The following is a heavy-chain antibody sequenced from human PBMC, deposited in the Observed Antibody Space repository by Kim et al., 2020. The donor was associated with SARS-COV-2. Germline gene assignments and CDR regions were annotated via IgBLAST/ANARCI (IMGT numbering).Heavy chain of an antibody. CDR2: ISYSGSNK. J-gene: IGHJ6*01. V-gene: IGHV3-30*18. D-gene: IGHD3-10*01. CDR3: AKAALRGVYDYYYGLYV. CDR1: GFTFNTYC. Sequence: GGSLRLSCAASGFTFNTYCMYWVRQAPGKGLEWVSFISYSGSNKYYADSVKGRFTISRDNAKNTLYLQMNSLRAEDTAVYYCAKAALRGVYDYYYGLYV.